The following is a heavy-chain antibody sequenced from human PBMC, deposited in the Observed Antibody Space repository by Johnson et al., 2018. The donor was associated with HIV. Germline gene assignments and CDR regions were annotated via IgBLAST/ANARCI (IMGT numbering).Heavy chain of an antibody. V-gene: IGHV3-9*01. J-gene: IGHJ3*02. CDR1: GFTFDDYA. Sequence: VQLVESGGGLIQPGGSLRLSCAVSGFTFDDYAMHWVRQAPGKGLEWVSGISWNSGSIGYADSVKGRFTISRDNAKNSLYLQMNSLRAEDTALYYCARDIGHTPPDAFDIWGQGTMVTVSS. CDR3: ARDIGHTPPDAFDI. CDR2: ISWNSGSI. D-gene: IGHD2-15*01.